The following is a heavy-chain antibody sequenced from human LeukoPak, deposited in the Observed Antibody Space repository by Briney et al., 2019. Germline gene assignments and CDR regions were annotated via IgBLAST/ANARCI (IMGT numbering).Heavy chain of an antibody. J-gene: IGHJ4*02. CDR1: GGSFSGYY. CDR2: INHSGST. D-gene: IGHD5-12*01. Sequence: SETLSPTCAVYGGSFSGYYWSWIRQPPGKGLEWIGEINHSGSTNYNPSLKSRVTISVDTSKNQFSLKLSSVTAADTAVYYCARGRGWLPYYFDYWGQGTLVTVSS. CDR3: ARGRGWLPYYFDY. V-gene: IGHV4-34*01.